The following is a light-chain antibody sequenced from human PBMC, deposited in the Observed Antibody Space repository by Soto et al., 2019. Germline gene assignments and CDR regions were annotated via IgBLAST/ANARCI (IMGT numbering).Light chain of an antibody. CDR3: QQYDNLPLT. V-gene: IGKV1-33*01. CDR1: QDIKNY. J-gene: IGKJ4*01. CDR2: DAS. Sequence: DIQMTQSPSSLSASVGDRVTITCQASQDIKNYLNWYQQKSVKAPKLLIYDASDLETGVPSRFSRSGSGTDFTFSINSLQPEDIATYYCQQYDNLPLTFGGGTKVDI.